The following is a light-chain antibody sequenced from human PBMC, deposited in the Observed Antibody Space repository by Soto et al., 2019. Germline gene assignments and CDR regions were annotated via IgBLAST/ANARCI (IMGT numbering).Light chain of an antibody. CDR2: EVT. J-gene: IGLJ2*01. V-gene: IGLV2-8*01. CDR3: SSYAGSNIVV. Sequence: QSALTQPPSASGSPGQSVTISCTGTGTDVGAYNYVSWYQQHPGKAPKLIIYEVTKWPSGVPDRFSGSKSGNTASLTVSGLQAEDEADYYCSSYAGSNIVVFGGGTKLTVL. CDR1: GTDVGAYNY.